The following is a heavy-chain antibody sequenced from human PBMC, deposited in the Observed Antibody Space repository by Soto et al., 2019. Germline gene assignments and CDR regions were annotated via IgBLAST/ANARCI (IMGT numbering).Heavy chain of an antibody. CDR2: IHYSGST. J-gene: IGHJ6*02. V-gene: IGHV4-31*03. CDR1: GGSISSGDYY. CDR3: ARVKNYYGMDV. Sequence: QVQLQESGPGLVKPSQTLSLTCTVSGGSISSGDYYWSWFRQHPGKVLEWIGEIHYSGSTHYNPSLKSRVTISVDTSKNQFSLKLSSVTAADTAVYYCARVKNYYGMDVGGQGTTVTVSS.